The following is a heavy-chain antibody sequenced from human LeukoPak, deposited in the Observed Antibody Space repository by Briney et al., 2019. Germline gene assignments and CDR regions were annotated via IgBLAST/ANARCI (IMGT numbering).Heavy chain of an antibody. CDR2: IIPIFGIA. D-gene: IGHD3-3*01. CDR3: ARDNFGVVDY. J-gene: IGHJ4*02. V-gene: IGHV1-69*04. Sequence: ASVTASCKASGGTFSSYAISWVRQAPGQGLEWMGRIIPIFGIANYAQKFQGRVTITADKSTSTAYMELSSLRSEDTAVYYCARDNFGVVDYWGQGTLVTVSS. CDR1: GGTFSSYA.